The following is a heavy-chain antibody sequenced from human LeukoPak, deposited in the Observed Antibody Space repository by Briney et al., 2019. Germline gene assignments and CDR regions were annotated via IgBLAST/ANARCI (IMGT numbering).Heavy chain of an antibody. Sequence: ASVNVSCKASGGTFSSYAISWVRQAPGQGLEWMGGIIPIFGTANYAQKFQGRVTITADESTSTAYMELSSLRSEDTAVYYCAIFGAAPADFDYWGQGTLVTVSS. J-gene: IGHJ4*02. CDR3: AIFGAAPADFDY. V-gene: IGHV1-69*13. D-gene: IGHD4/OR15-4a*01. CDR2: IIPIFGTA. CDR1: GGTFSSYA.